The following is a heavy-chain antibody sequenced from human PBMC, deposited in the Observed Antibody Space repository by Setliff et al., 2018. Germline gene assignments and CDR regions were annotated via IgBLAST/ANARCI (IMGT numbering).Heavy chain of an antibody. CDR1: GFTFSDHY. J-gene: IGHJ4*02. V-gene: IGHV3-72*01. D-gene: IGHD3-22*01. CDR2: SRNKGNSYST. Sequence: LSLSCAASGFTFSDHYMDWVRQAPGKGLEWVGRSRNKGNSYSTEYAASVKGRFTISRDDSKNSLYLQMNSLKIEDTAVYYCARARDSSGYWDFDYWGQGTLVTVSS. CDR3: ARARDSSGYWDFDY.